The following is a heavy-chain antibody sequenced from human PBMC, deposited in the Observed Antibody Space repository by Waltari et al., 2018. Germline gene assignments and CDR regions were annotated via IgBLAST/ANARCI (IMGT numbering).Heavy chain of an antibody. CDR2: ISSDGSST. CDR1: GFTLSRYW. D-gene: IGHD3-22*01. Sequence: EEQLVESGGGLAQPGESLRLSCAASGFTLSRYWMDWVSQAPGKGLVWVSRISSDGSSTTYADSVKGRFTISRDNAKNTLYVQMNRLRAEDTAVYYCARVATKTYSSPVPGRPYYYGMDVWGQGTTVTVSS. J-gene: IGHJ6*02. CDR3: ARVATKTYSSPVPGRPYYYGMDV. V-gene: IGHV3-74*01.